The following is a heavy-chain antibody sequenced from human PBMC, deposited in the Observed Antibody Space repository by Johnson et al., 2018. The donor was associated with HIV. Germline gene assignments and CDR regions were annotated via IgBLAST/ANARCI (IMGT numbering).Heavy chain of an antibody. CDR1: AFNFDTSW. J-gene: IGHJ3*02. D-gene: IGHD3-22*01. Sequence: VQLVESGGDLVQPGGSLRLSCAASAFNFDTSWMAWVRQAPGKGLEWVAHIKDDGSEKYYVDSVKGRFTISRDNSKNTLYLQMNSLRTEDTAVYYCARGRGFHYYDSRDYSDDAFDIWGQGTMVTVSS. CDR3: ARGRGFHYYDSRDYSDDAFDI. V-gene: IGHV3-7*02. CDR2: IKDDGSEK.